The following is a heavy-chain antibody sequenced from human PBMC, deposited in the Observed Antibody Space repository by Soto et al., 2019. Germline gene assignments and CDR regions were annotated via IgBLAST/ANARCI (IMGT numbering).Heavy chain of an antibody. V-gene: IGHV4-39*01. J-gene: IGHJ4*02. CDR2: IYYSGST. D-gene: IGHD2-2*01. Sequence: SETLSLTCTVSGGSISSSSYYWGWFRQPPGKGLEWIGSIYYSGSTYYNPSLKSRVTISVDTSKNQFSLKLSSVTAADTAVYYCADVTKGPAAIWGQGTLVTVSS. CDR3: ADVTKGPAAI. CDR1: GGSISSSSYY.